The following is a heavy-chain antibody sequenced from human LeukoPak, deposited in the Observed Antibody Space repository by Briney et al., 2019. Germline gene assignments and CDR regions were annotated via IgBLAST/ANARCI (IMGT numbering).Heavy chain of an antibody. CDR3: ARSGDSSGWYSDY. CDR2: ITTNTGNP. V-gene: IGHV7-4-1*02. J-gene: IGHJ4*02. Sequence: TSVKVSFTASGYTFTNYAMNWVRQAPGQGLEWMGWITTNTGNPTYAQGFTGRFVFSLDTSVSTAYLQISSLKAEDTAVYYCARSGDSSGWYSDYWGQGTLVTVSS. D-gene: IGHD6-19*01. CDR1: GYTFTNYA.